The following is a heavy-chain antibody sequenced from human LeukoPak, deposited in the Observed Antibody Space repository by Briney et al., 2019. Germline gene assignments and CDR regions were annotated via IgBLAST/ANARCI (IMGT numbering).Heavy chain of an antibody. CDR1: GGSISSYY. V-gene: IGHV4-59*08. CDR2: IYYSGST. J-gene: IGHJ4*02. CDR3: ARSARGQQAFDY. Sequence: SETLSLTCTVSGGSISSYYWSWIRQPPGKGLGWIGYIYYSGSTNYNPSLKSRVTISVDTSKNQFSLKLSSVTAADTAVYYCARSARGQQAFDYWGQGTLVTVSS. D-gene: IGHD6-13*01.